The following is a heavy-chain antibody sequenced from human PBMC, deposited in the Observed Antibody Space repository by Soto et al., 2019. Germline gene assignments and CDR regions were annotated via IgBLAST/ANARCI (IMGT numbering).Heavy chain of an antibody. CDR2: THYRSKWYK. V-gene: IGHV6-1*01. Sequence: SQTLSLAXVHSRGSVSSTIAAWNWIRLSPSGGLEWLGRTHYRSKWYKAYAVSVKSRIIINPDTSKHQFSLQLNSVTTADTAIYYCARDPIGSSCDGVDLWGQGTMVTVSS. D-gene: IGHD3-10*01. CDR3: ARDPIGSSCDGVDL. J-gene: IGHJ3*01. CDR1: RGSVSSTIAA.